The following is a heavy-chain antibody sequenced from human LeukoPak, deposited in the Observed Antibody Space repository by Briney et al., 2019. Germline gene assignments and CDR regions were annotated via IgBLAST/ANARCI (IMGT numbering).Heavy chain of an antibody. CDR3: ALELYYDFWSGSY. V-gene: IGHV4-39*07. J-gene: IGHJ4*02. Sequence: SETLSLTCTVSGGSISSSSYYWGWIRQPPGKGLEWIGSIYYSGSTNYNPSLKSRVTISVDTSKNQFSLKLSSVTAADTAVYYCALELYYDFWSGSYWGQGTLVTVSS. CDR2: IYYSGST. D-gene: IGHD3-3*01. CDR1: GGSISSSSYY.